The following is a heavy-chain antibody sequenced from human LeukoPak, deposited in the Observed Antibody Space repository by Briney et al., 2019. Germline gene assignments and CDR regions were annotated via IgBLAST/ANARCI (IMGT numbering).Heavy chain of an antibody. CDR3: AREMKLFGTDRGAFDI. CDR1: GFTFSSYW. J-gene: IGHJ3*02. V-gene: IGHV3-74*01. Sequence: GGSLRLSCAASGFTFSSYWMHWFRQAPGKGLVWVSRINSDGSITIYAASVKGRFTIYRDNAKNTLYLQMNSLRAEETAVYFCAREMKLFGTDRGAFDIWGQGTMVTVSS. CDR2: INSDGSIT. D-gene: IGHD3-10*02.